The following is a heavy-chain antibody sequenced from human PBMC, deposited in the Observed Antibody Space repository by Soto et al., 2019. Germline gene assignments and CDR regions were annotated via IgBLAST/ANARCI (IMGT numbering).Heavy chain of an antibody. CDR2: TNAGNGNT. D-gene: IGHD6-6*01. V-gene: IGHV1-3*01. CDR1: GYTFTSYA. J-gene: IGHJ4*02. CDR3: VLAARIY. Sequence: GASVKVSCKASGYTFTSYAMHWVRQAPGQRLEWMGWTNAGNGNTKYSQKFQGRVTITRDTSASTAYMELSSLRSEDTAVYYCVLAARIYWGQGTLVTVSS.